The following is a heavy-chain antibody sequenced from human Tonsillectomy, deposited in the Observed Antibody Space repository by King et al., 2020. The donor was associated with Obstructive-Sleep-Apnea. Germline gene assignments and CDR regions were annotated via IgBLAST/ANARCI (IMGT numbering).Heavy chain of an antibody. V-gene: IGHV3-33*06. CDR3: AKGGRYTSGHSTLYFDS. CDR1: GFTFSSFG. J-gene: IGHJ4*02. CDR2: IWADGSDF. Sequence: HVQLVESGGGVVQPGRSLKLSCAASGFTFSSFGMHWVRQAPGKGLEWVAVIWADGSDFYYSDSVKGRFTVSRDNSKDTLYLQMNTLRADDTSVYYCAKGGRYTSGHSTLYFDSWGQGTLVTVSS. D-gene: IGHD5-18*01.